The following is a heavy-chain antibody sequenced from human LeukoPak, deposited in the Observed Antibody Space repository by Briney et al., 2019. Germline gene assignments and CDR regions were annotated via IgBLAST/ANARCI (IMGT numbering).Heavy chain of an antibody. Sequence: EDLMLSWHCSGYRLTSNWIGWVRHMPGNGLEWVGIINPRDSVSRYIPSFQGQVTFSADKSITPAYLQWSSLKASDTVMYFCARLILGNWGDGFHIWGEGTMVTVSS. CDR1: GYRLTSNW. J-gene: IGHJ3*02. D-gene: IGHD7-27*01. V-gene: IGHV5-51*01. CDR2: INPRDSVS. CDR3: ARLILGNWGDGFHI.